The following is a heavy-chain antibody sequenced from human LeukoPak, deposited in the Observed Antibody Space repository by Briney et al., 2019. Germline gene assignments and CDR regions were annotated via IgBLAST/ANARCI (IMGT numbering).Heavy chain of an antibody. D-gene: IGHD3-9*01. CDR3: ARAFRDLRYFDWLHPYYFDY. J-gene: IGHJ4*02. CDR2: INHSGST. CDR1: GGSFSGYY. Sequence: PSETLSLTCAVYGGSFSGYYWSWIRQPPGKGLEWIGEINHSGSTNYNPSLTSRVTISVDTSKNQFSLKLSSVTAADTAVYYCARAFRDLRYFDWLHPYYFDYWGQGTLVTVSS. V-gene: IGHV4-34*01.